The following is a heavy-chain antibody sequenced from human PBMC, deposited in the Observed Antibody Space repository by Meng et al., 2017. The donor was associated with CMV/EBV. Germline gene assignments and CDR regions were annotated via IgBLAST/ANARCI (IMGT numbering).Heavy chain of an antibody. V-gene: IGHV3-48*04. D-gene: IGHD1-26*01. J-gene: IGHJ6*02. CDR3: ARDDRSGSYYDYYYGMDV. Sequence: GESLKISCAASGFTFSSYSMNWVRQAPGKGLEWVSYISSSSSTIYYADSVKGRFTISRDNAKNSLYLQMNSLRAEDTAVYYCARDDRSGSYYDYYYGMDVWGQGTTVTVSS. CDR2: ISSSSSTI. CDR1: GFTFSSYS.